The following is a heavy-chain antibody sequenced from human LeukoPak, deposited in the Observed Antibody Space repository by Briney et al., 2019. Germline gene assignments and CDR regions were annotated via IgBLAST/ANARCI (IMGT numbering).Heavy chain of an antibody. CDR2: MNPNSGNT. J-gene: IGHJ4*02. CDR3: ARALFVYYYDSSGYYYYYFDY. V-gene: IGHV1-8*03. Sequence: ASVKVSCKASGYTFTSYDINWVRQATGQGLEWMGWMNPNSGNTGYAQKFQGRVTVTRHTSISTAYMELSSMRSEDTAVYYCARALFVYYYDSSGYYYYYFDYWGQGTLVTVSS. CDR1: GYTFTSYD. D-gene: IGHD3-22*01.